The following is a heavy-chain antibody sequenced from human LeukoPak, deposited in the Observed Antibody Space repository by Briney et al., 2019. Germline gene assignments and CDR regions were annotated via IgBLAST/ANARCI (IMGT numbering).Heavy chain of an antibody. CDR2: ISSSTETI. V-gene: IGHV3-48*03. Sequence: PGGSLRLSCAASGFTFSSYEVNWVRQAPGKGLEWLSYISSSTETIFYADSVKGRFTISRDTAKNLVYLQMNSLRAEDTAMYYCARDPIHYYGMDVWGQGTTVTVSS. CDR3: ARDPIHYYGMDV. J-gene: IGHJ6*02. CDR1: GFTFSSYE.